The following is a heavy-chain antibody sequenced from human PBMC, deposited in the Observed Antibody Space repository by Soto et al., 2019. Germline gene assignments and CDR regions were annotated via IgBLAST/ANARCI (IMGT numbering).Heavy chain of an antibody. V-gene: IGHV4-39*07. CDR3: ARDKITGLFDY. Sequence: SETLSLTCTVSGGSVSSGSYYWSWIRQPPGTGLEWIGELNHSGSTNYNPSLKSRVTISVDTSKNQFSLKLTSVTAADTAVYYCARDKITGLFDYWGQGTLVTVSS. D-gene: IGHD2-8*02. CDR1: GGSVSSGSYY. J-gene: IGHJ4*02. CDR2: LNHSGST.